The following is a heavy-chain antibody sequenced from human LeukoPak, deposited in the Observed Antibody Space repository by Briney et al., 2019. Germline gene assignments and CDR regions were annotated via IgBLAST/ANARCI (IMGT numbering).Heavy chain of an antibody. CDR3: ARSYYGGSHQYYFDY. D-gene: IGHD4-23*01. J-gene: IGHJ4*02. CDR1: GGSISTYY. Sequence: SETLSLTCTVSGGSISTYYWSWIRQPPGMGLEWIGYIYYTGSTNYNPSLESRVTISVDTSKNQFSLKLSSVTAADTAVYYCARSYYGGSHQYYFDYWGQGTLVTVSS. CDR2: IYYTGST. V-gene: IGHV4-59*08.